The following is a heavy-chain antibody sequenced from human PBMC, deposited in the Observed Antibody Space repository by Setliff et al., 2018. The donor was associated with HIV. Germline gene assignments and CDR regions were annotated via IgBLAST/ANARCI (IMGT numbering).Heavy chain of an antibody. Sequence: PSETLSLTCAVSGASTGSGRYSWSWIRQPPGKGLEWIGSIYHSGGTNYNPSLKSRVTISVDTSKNQFSLKLNSVTAADTAVYFCARERPQSHFFGYWGQGTLVTVSS. J-gene: IGHJ4*02. CDR1: GASTGSGRYS. CDR2: IYHSGGT. CDR3: ARERPQSHFFGY. D-gene: IGHD6-19*01. V-gene: IGHV4-39*07.